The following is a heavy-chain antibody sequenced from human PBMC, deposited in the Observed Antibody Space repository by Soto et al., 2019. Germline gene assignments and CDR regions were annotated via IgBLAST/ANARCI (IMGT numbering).Heavy chain of an antibody. Sequence: EVQLLDSGGGLVQPGGSLRLSCAASGFTFSNYAMTWVRQGPGKGLEWVSGISGSGGRSYYDDSVKGRFTISRDNSKSTLYLQMNSLRAEDPAVYYCAKAYFVWSSEQPYYFDYWGQGTLVTVSS. J-gene: IGHJ4*02. D-gene: IGHD3-16*01. CDR3: AKAYFVWSSEQPYYFDY. CDR1: GFTFSNYA. V-gene: IGHV3-23*01. CDR2: ISGSGGRS.